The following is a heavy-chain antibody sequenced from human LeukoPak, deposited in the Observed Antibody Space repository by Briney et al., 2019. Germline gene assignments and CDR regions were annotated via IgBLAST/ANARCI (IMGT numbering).Heavy chain of an antibody. CDR1: GFTFSSYA. V-gene: IGHV3-30*04. CDR2: ISYDGSNK. Sequence: PGRSLRLSCAASGFTFSSYAMHWVRQAPGKGLEWVAVISYDGSNKYYADSVKGRFTISRDNSKNTLYLQMNSLRAEDTAVYYCASSYYDSSASDAFDIWGQGTMVTVSS. D-gene: IGHD3-22*01. J-gene: IGHJ3*02. CDR3: ASSYYDSSASDAFDI.